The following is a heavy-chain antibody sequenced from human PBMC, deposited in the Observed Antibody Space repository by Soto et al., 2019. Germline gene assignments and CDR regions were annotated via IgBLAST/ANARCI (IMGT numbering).Heavy chain of an antibody. CDR3: ARLIAVAGTYYYYYGMDV. CDR2: IYYSGST. D-gene: IGHD6-19*01. Sequence: PSATLSLTCTVSGGSISSYYWSWIRQPPGKGLEWIGYIYYSGSTNYNPSLKSRVTISVDTSKNQFSLKLSSVTAADTAVYYCARLIAVAGTYYYYYGMDVWGQGTTVTV. J-gene: IGHJ6*02. CDR1: GGSISSYY. V-gene: IGHV4-59*01.